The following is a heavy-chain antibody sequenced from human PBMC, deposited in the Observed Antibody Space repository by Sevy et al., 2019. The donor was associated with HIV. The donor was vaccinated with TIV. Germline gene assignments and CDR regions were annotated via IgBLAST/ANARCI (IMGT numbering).Heavy chain of an antibody. D-gene: IGHD3-10*01. CDR3: AKGYYGSGSYYPYFDY. Sequence: GGSLRLSCAASGFTFSSYAMSWVRQAPGKGLEWVSAISGSGGSTYYADSVKGRFTMSRDNSKNTLYLQMNSLRAEDTAVYYCAKGYYGSGSYYPYFDYWGQGTLVTVSS. CDR2: ISGSGGST. V-gene: IGHV3-23*01. CDR1: GFTFSSYA. J-gene: IGHJ4*02.